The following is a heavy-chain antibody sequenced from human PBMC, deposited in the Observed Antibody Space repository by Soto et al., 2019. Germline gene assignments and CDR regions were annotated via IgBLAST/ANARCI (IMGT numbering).Heavy chain of an antibody. D-gene: IGHD3-3*01. CDR3: AKTRLVFGYYMDV. J-gene: IGHJ6*03. V-gene: IGHV3-7*01. CDR2: IKQDGIDK. CDR1: GFTFSSYW. Sequence: PPGGSLRLSCAASGFTFSSYWMSWVRQAPGKGLEWVANIKQDGIDKYYLDSVKGRFTIPGLYAKNSLYLQMNSFRADVTAVYYCAKTRLVFGYYMDVWGKGTTVTVSS.